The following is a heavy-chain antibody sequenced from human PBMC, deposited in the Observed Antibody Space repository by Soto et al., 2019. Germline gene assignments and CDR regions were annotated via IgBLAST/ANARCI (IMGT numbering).Heavy chain of an antibody. D-gene: IGHD1-7*01. CDR3: ARDPPTGTTLDWADS. V-gene: IGHV3-21*01. CDR2: ISSSGSFK. Sequence: EVQLVESGGGLVKPGGSLRLSCAASGFSFSSDSMGWVRQAPGKGLEWVSSISSSGSFKNYADSVKGRFTMSRDNAKNSLYLQMSGLKDEDTAVYYCARDPPTGTTLDWADSWGQGTLVTVSS. J-gene: IGHJ4*02. CDR1: GFSFSSDS.